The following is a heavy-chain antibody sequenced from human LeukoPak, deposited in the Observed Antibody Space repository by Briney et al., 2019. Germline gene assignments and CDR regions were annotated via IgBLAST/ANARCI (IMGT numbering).Heavy chain of an antibody. V-gene: IGHV3-30*18. D-gene: IGHD3-22*01. CDR2: ISYDGSNK. Sequence: PGGSLRLSCAASGFTFSSYGMHWVRQAPGKGLEWVAVISYDGSNKYYADSVKGRFTISRDNSKNTLYLQMNSLRAEDTAVYYCAKTYYYDSSGYSKWGQGTLVTVSP. CDR1: GFTFSSYG. J-gene: IGHJ4*02. CDR3: AKTYYYDSSGYSK.